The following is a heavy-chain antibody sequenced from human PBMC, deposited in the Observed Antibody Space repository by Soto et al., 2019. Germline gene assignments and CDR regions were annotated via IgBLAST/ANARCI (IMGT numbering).Heavy chain of an antibody. Sequence: ETLSLTCAVSSGSISSSNWWSWVRHPPGKGLEWIGEIYHSGSTNYNPSLKSRVTISVDKSKNQFSLKLSSVTAADTAVYYCARDTTKAAAGTGGYYDYMDVWGKGTTVSVSS. CDR3: ARDTTKAAAGTGGYYDYMDV. CDR2: IYHSGST. J-gene: IGHJ6*03. V-gene: IGHV4-4*02. CDR1: SGSISSSNW. D-gene: IGHD6-13*01.